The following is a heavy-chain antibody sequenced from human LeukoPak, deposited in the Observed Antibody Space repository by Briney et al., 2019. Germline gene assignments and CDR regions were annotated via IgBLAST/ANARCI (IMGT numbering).Heavy chain of an antibody. CDR2: IYHSGST. V-gene: IGHV4-4*02. J-gene: IGHJ4*02. D-gene: IGHD5-18*01. Sequence: SETLSLTCAVSGGSISSSNWWSWVRQPPGKGLEWIGEIYHSGSTNYNPSLKSRITISVDKSKNQFSLKLSSVTAADTAVYYCARPRSGGYSYGFDYWGQGTLVTVSS. CDR1: GGSISSSNW. CDR3: ARPRSGGYSYGFDY.